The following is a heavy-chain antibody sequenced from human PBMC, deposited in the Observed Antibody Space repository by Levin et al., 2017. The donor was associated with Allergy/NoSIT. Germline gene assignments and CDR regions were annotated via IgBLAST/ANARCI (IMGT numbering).Heavy chain of an antibody. CDR3: ARGHGDPYYYYYGMDV. V-gene: IGHV3-74*01. CDR1: GFTFSSYW. CDR2: INSDGSST. Sequence: SCAASGFTFSSYWMHWVRRAPGKGLVWVSRINSDGSSTSYADSVKGRFTISRDNAKNTLYLQMNSLRAEDTAVYYCARGHGDPYYYYYGMDVWGQGTTVTVSS. J-gene: IGHJ6*02. D-gene: IGHD4-17*01.